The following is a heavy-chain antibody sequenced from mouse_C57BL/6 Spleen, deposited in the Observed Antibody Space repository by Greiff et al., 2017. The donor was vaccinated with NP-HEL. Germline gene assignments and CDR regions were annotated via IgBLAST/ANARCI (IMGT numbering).Heavy chain of an antibody. CDR2: IWSDGST. V-gene: IGHV2-6-1*01. CDR3: ARQRDSYYGVYAMDY. D-gene: IGHD2-12*01. J-gene: IGHJ4*01. Sequence: VQLQESGPGLVAPSQSLSITCTVSGFSLTSYGVHWVRQPPGKGLEWLVVIWSDGSTTYNSALKSRLSISKDNSKSQVFLKMNSLQTDDTAMYYCARQRDSYYGVYAMDYWGQGTSVTVSS. CDR1: GFSLTSYG.